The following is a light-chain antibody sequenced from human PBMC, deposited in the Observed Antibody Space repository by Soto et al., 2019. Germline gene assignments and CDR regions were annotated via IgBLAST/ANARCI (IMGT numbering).Light chain of an antibody. Sequence: QSVLTQPASVSGSPGQSITISCTGTSSDVGGYNYVSWYRQHPGKAPKLMIYDVSNRPSGVSNRFSGSKSGNTASLTISGLQAEDEADYYCSSYTSSSTLHVVFGGGTK. J-gene: IGLJ2*01. CDR2: DVS. CDR3: SSYTSSSTLHVV. CDR1: SSDVGGYNY. V-gene: IGLV2-14*01.